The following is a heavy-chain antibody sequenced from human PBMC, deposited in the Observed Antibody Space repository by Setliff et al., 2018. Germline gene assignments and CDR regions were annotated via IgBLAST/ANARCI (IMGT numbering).Heavy chain of an antibody. J-gene: IGHJ5*02. CDR2: IYSSGST. V-gene: IGHV4-4*08. CDR1: GGSISSHY. CDR3: SRGPSKVQFDT. D-gene: IGHD4-4*01. Sequence: PSETLSLTCTVSGGSISSHYWSWIRQPPGKGLEWIGYIYSSGSTNYNPSLKSRVTISVDTSKNQFSLKLTSVTAADTAVYYCSRGPSKVQFDTWGRGIPVTVSS.